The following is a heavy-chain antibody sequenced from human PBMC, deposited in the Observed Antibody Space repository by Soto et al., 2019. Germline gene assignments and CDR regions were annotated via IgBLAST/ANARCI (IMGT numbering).Heavy chain of an antibody. J-gene: IGHJ6*02. D-gene: IGHD3-10*01. CDR1: GYSFTSYW. V-gene: IGHV5-51*01. CDR3: ARTVLGVIITAYGMDV. Sequence: GESLKISCKGSGYSFTSYWIGWVRQMPGKGLEWMGIIYPGDSDTRYSPSFQGQVTISADKSISTAYLQWSSLKASDTAMYYCARTVLGVIITAYGMDVWGQGTTVTVSS. CDR2: IYPGDSDT.